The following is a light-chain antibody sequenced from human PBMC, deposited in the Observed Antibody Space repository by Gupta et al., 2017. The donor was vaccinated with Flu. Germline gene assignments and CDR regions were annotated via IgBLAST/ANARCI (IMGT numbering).Light chain of an antibody. CDR3: YSYTNDSSHCWV. V-gene: IGLV2-14*01. CDR1: SDDIGGYNY. CDR2: EVS. J-gene: IGLJ1*01. Sequence: SAMTQPASMSGSPGQSVTISCTGTSDDIGGYNYVSWYQQHPGKAPNLMLFEVSNRPSGVSDRFACAKSGDTAAPITSSRQAEDEADEYCYSYTNDSSHCWVFGTGTKLTVL.